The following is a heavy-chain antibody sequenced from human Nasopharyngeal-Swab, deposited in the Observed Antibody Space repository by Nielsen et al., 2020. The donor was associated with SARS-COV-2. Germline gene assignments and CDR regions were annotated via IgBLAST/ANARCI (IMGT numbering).Heavy chain of an antibody. J-gene: IGHJ6*02. V-gene: IGHV1-69*10. CDR2: IIPILGTA. CDR3: ARDSSDSYYGMDV. Sequence: SVKVSCKASGCTFSSYAISWVRQAPGQGLEWMGGIIPILGTANYAQKFQGRVTITADKSTSTAYMELSSLRSEDTAVYYCARDSSDSYYGMDVWGQGTTVTVSS. CDR1: GCTFSSYA.